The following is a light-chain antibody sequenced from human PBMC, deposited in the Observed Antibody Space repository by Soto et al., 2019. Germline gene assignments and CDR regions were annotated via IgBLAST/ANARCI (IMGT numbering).Light chain of an antibody. CDR2: GAS. V-gene: IGKV3-20*01. CDR1: QSVSSSY. CDR3: QQYGSSPPYT. Sequence: EIVLTQSPGTLSLSPGERATLSCRASQSVSSSYLAWFQQKPGQAPRLLIYGASGRATGIPDRFSGSGSGTDFALTISRLEPEDFAVYYCQQYGSSPPYTFGQGTKLEL. J-gene: IGKJ2*01.